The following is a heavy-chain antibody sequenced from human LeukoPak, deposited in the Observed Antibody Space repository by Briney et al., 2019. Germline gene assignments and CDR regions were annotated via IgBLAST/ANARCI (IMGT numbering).Heavy chain of an antibody. J-gene: IGHJ4*02. CDR2: IYYSGST. CDR1: GGSVSSGGYY. D-gene: IGHD4-17*01. Sequence: SQTLSLTCTVSGGSVSSGGYYWSWLRQHPGQGLEWIGYIYYSGSTYYNPSLQSRVTISVDTSKNQFSLKLSSVTAADTAVYYCARSAQTVTTFPLDYWGQGTLVTVSS. CDR3: ARSAQTVTTFPLDY. V-gene: IGHV4-31*03.